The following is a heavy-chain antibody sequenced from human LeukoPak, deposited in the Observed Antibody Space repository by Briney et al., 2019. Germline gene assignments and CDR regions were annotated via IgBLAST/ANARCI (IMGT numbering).Heavy chain of an antibody. CDR1: GGSISSYY. CDR3: ARGAADSSGYYSGDYDY. D-gene: IGHD3-22*01. V-gene: IGHV4-59*12. CDR2: MYYSGST. J-gene: IGHJ4*02. Sequence: SETLSLTCTVSGGSISSYYWSWIRQPPGKGLEWIGYMYYSGSTNYNPSLKSRVTISVDTSKNQFSLKLSSVTAADTAVSYCARGAADSSGYYSGDYDYWGQGTLVTVSS.